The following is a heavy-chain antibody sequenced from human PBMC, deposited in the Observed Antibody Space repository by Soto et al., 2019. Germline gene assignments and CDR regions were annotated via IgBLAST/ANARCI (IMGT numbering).Heavy chain of an antibody. CDR2: IYYSGST. D-gene: IGHD3-3*01. CDR1: GGSISSGGYY. Sequence: SETLSLTCTVSGGSISSGGYYWSWIRQHPGKGLEWIGYIYYSGSTYYNPSLKSRVTISVDTSKNQFSLKLSSVTAADTAVYYCAREDFWSGYYSSGLVHWGQGTLVTVSS. CDR3: AREDFWSGYYSSGLVH. V-gene: IGHV4-31*03. J-gene: IGHJ4*02.